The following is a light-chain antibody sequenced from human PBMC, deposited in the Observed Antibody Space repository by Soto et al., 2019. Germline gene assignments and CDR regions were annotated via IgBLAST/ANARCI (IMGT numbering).Light chain of an antibody. CDR1: SSDVGGYNY. V-gene: IGLV2-8*01. CDR2: EVN. CDR3: SSYAGSYTSVV. Sequence: QSVLTQPPSASGSPGQSVAISCTGTSSDVGGYNYVSWYQQHPGKAPKLMIYEVNKRPSGVPDRFSGSKSGNTASLTVSGLQAEDEADYYCSSYAGSYTSVVFGGGTKLTVL. J-gene: IGLJ2*01.